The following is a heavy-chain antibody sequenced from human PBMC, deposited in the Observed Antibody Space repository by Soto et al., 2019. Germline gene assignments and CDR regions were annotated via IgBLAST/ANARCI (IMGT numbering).Heavy chain of an antibody. CDR3: AREKSSRGYYYGMDV. D-gene: IGHD6-13*01. J-gene: IGHJ6*02. CDR2: MNPNSGNT. V-gene: IGHV1-8*01. Sequence: ASVKVSCKASGYTFTSYDINWVRQATGQGLEWMGWMNPNSGNTGYAQKFQGRVTVTRDTSISTAYMELSSLRSEDTAVYYCAREKSSRGYYYGMDVWGQGTTVTVS. CDR1: GYTFTSYD.